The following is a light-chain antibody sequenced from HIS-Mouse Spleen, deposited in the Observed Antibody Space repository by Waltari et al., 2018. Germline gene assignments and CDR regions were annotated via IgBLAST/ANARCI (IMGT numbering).Light chain of an antibody. CDR2: DVS. CDR1: SSDVGCYHY. V-gene: IGLV2-14*03. CDR3: SSYTSSSTYV. J-gene: IGLJ1*01. Sequence: QSALTQPASVSGSPGQSITISCTGTSSDVGCYHYVSWYQQHPGKAPKLMIYDVSNRPSGVSNRFSGSKSGNTASLTISGLQAEDEADYYCSSYTSSSTYVFGTGTKVTVL.